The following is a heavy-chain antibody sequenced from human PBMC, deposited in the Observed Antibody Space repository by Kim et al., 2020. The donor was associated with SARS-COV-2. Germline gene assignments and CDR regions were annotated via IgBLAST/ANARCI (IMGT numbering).Heavy chain of an antibody. D-gene: IGHD4-17*01. Sequence: GGSLRLSCAASGFTFSSYSMNWVRQAPGKGLEWVSYISSSSSTIYYADSVKGRFTISRDNAKNSLYLQMNSLRAEDTAVYYCARVSPGDHNYDSWYFDLWGRGTLVTVSS. J-gene: IGHJ2*01. V-gene: IGHV3-48*04. CDR3: ARVSPGDHNYDSWYFDL. CDR1: GFTFSSYS. CDR2: ISSSSSTI.